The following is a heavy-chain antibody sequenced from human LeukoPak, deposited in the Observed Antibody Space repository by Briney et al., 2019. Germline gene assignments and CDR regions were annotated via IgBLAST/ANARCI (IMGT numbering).Heavy chain of an antibody. D-gene: IGHD5-18*01. CDR1: GGSISSGDYY. J-gene: IGHJ4*02. CDR3: ARYVDTAISYYFDS. Sequence: SETLSLTCTVSGGSISSGDYYWSWIRQPPGKGLEWIGSIYYSGSTYYNPSLKSRATISVDTSKNQFSLKLSSVPAADTAVYYCARYVDTAISYYFDSWGQGTLVTVSS. CDR2: IYYSGST. V-gene: IGHV4-30-4*01.